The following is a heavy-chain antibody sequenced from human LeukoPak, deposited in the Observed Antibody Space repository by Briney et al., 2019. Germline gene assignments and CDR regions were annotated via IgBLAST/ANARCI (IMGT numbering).Heavy chain of an antibody. V-gene: IGHV4-59*01. CDR3: ARGRDGYNLGFDY. CDR2: IYYSGST. CDR1: GGSISGYF. J-gene: IGHJ4*02. Sequence: SETLSLTCTVSGGSISGYFWSWIRQPPEKGLEWIAYIYYSGSTDYSPSLKSRVTISVDTSKNQFSLELSSVTAADTAVYYCARGRDGYNLGFDYWGQGTLVTVSS. D-gene: IGHD5-24*01.